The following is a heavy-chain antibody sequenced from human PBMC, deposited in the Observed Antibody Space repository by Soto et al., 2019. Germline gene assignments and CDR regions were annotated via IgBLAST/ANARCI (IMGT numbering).Heavy chain of an antibody. J-gene: IGHJ6*02. CDR3: AREERVAGRYQQPSYYYYGMDV. CDR2: ISYDGSNK. D-gene: IGHD2-2*01. Sequence: QVQLVESGGGVVQPGRSLRLSCAASGFTFSSYAMHWVRQAPGKGLEWVAVISYDGSNKYYADSVKGRFTISRDNSKNTLYLQMNSLRAEDTAVYYCAREERVAGRYQQPSYYYYGMDVWGQGTTVTVSS. V-gene: IGHV3-30-3*01. CDR1: GFTFSSYA.